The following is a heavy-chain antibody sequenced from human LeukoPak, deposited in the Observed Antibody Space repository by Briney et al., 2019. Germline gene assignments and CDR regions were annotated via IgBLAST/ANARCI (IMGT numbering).Heavy chain of an antibody. CDR2: INPNSGGT. CDR1: GYTFTGYY. D-gene: IGHD3-9*01. J-gene: IGHJ4*02. CDR3: ARVLRSSSYYDILTGYYPFDY. Sequence: PKASVKVSCKASGYTFTGYYMHWVRQAPGQGLEWMGWINPNSGGTNYAQKFQGRVTMTRDTSISTAYMELSRLRSDDTAVYYCARVLRSSSYYDILTGYYPFDYWGQGTLVTVSS. V-gene: IGHV1-2*02.